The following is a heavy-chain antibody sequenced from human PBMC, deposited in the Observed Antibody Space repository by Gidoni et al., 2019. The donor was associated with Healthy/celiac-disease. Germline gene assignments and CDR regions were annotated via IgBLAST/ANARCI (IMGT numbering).Heavy chain of an antibody. CDR2: ISSSSSYT. CDR1: GFTFSDYY. J-gene: IGHJ4*02. Sequence: QVQLVESGGGLVKPGGSLRLSCAASGFTFSDYYMSWIRQAPGKGLEWVSYISSSSSYTNYADSVKGRFTISRDNAKNSLYLQMNSLRAEDTAVYYCARDLGWELLLDYWGQGTLVTVSS. D-gene: IGHD1-26*01. V-gene: IGHV3-11*06. CDR3: ARDLGWELLLDY.